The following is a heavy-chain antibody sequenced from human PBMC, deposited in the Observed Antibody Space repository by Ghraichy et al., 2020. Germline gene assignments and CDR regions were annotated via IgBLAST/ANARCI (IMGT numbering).Heavy chain of an antibody. CDR2: IYYSGST. CDR1: GGSISSYY. V-gene: IGHV4-59*01. CDR3: ASLGGYSGYERVDAFDI. D-gene: IGHD5-12*01. Sequence: SETLSLTCTVSGGSISSYYWSWIRQPPGKGLEWIGYIYYSGSTNYNPSLKSRVTISVDTSKNQFSLKLSSVTAADTAVYYCASLGGYSGYERVDAFDIWGQGTMVTVSS. J-gene: IGHJ3*02.